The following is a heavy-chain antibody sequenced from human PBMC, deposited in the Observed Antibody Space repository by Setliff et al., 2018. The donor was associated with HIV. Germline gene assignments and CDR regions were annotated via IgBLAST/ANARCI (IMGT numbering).Heavy chain of an antibody. CDR3: ASFFGDYGY. V-gene: IGHV3-48*04. J-gene: IGHJ4*01. D-gene: IGHD3-10*01. Sequence: GGSLRLSCAASGFNFRSYGRTWVRQAPGKGLDWVAHIGSSNHGIHYTASVQGRFTVSRDNANNLLFLQMNNLRVEDTAVYYCASFFGDYGYWGHGTQVTVSS. CDR2: IGSSNHGI. CDR1: GFNFRSYG.